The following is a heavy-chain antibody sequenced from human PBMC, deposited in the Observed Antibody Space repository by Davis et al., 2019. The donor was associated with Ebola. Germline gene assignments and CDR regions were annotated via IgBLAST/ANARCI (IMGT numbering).Heavy chain of an antibody. J-gene: IGHJ6*02. CDR3: TRRGYEPPNYYYGMDV. CDR1: GFTFSGSA. CDR2: IRSKANSYAT. Sequence: PGGSLRLSCAASGFTFSGSAMHWVRQASGKGLEWVGRIRSKANSYATAYAASVKGRFTISRDDSKNTAYLQMNSLKTEDTAVYYCTRRGYEPPNYYYGMDVWGQGTTVTVSS. D-gene: IGHD1-1*01. V-gene: IGHV3-73*01.